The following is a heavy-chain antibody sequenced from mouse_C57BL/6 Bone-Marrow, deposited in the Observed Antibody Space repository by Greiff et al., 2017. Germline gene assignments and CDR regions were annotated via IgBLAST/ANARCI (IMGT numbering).Heavy chain of an antibody. CDR1: GYTFTSYD. D-gene: IGHD2-3*01. J-gene: IGHJ4*01. Sequence: VKLLESGPELVKPGASVQLSCKASGYTFTSYDINWVKQRPGQGLAWIGWIYPRDGSTKYNEAFQGQATLTVGPSSSTAYMKLHSLTSEDSAVYFCARRIPLDGYYWAGAMDDWGQGTSVTGAS. CDR3: ARRIPLDGYYWAGAMDD. CDR2: IYPRDGST. V-gene: IGHV1-85*01.